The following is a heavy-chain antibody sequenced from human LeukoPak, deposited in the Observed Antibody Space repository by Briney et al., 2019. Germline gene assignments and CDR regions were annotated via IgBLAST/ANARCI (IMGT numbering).Heavy chain of an antibody. V-gene: IGHV3-7*01. CDR3: ARETPRRGETRDGYR. CDR1: GFTFSNYA. CDR2: IKEDGSET. J-gene: IGHJ4*02. Sequence: PGGSLRLSCAASGFTFSNYAMSWVRQVPGKGLECLANIKEDGSETYYADSVKGRFTISRDNPKNLLFLQINSLRVEDTAVYYCARETPRRGETRDGYRWGQGTLVTVSS. D-gene: IGHD5-24*01.